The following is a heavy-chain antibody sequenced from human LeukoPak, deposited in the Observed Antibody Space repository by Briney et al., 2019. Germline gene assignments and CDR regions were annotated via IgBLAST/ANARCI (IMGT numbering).Heavy chain of an antibody. J-gene: IGHJ6*02. CDR1: GFTFSSYG. D-gene: IGHD1-20*01. V-gene: IGHV3-30*18. Sequence: SGRSLRLSCAASGFTFSSYGMHWVRQAPGKGLEWVAVISYDGSNKYYADSVKGRFTISRDNSKNTLYLQVNSLRAEDTAVYYCAKDLRYNWNGGYYYYGMDVWGQGTTVTVSS. CDR2: ISYDGSNK. CDR3: AKDLRYNWNGGYYYYGMDV.